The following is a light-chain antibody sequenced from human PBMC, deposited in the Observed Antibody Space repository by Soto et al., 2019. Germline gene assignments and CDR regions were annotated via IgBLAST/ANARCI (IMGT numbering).Light chain of an antibody. CDR2: AAS. Sequence: IMLTQSPGTLSLSPGARATLFCRASQSVRSNFLGWYNPRPGQAPRLLIYAASNRATVISDRFSRSGSGTDFPLTSIRLEDNDYAVYYRLLYGTSLTLGGGTRVEI. V-gene: IGKV3-20*01. J-gene: IGKJ4*01. CDR1: QSVRSNF. CDR3: LLYGTSLT.